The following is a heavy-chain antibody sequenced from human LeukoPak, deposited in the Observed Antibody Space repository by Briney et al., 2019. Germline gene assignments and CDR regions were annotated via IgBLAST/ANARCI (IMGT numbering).Heavy chain of an antibody. CDR2: IYYSGST. V-gene: IGHV4-39*01. CDR1: GGSISSSSYY. CDR3: ARIEYSSSSLDF. Sequence: TSETLSLTCTVSGGSISSSSYYWGWIRQPPGKGLEWIGSIYYSGSTYYNPSLKSRVTISVDTSKNQFSLKLSSVTAADTAVYYCARIEYSSSSLDFWGQGTLVTVSS. D-gene: IGHD6-6*01. J-gene: IGHJ4*02.